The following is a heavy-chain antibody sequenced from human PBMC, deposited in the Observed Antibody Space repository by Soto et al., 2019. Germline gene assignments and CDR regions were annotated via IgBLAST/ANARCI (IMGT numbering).Heavy chain of an antibody. CDR3: ARGVATIHDWYLDL. V-gene: IGHV3-21*01. CDR2: ISSGRTHI. D-gene: IGHD5-12*01. J-gene: IGHJ2*01. Sequence: EVQLVESGGGLVKPGGSLRLSCAASGFTFSSYSMNWVRQAPGKGLEWVSCISSGRTHIYYADSVKGRITISRDDAKNSLDLHMNSLRVEATAVYSCARGVATIHDWYLDLWGRGTLVTVSS. CDR1: GFTFSSYS.